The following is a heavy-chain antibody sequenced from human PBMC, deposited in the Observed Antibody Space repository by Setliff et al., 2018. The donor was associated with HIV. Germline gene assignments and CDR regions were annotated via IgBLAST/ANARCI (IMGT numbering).Heavy chain of an antibody. V-gene: IGHV4-39*01. CDR1: GGSISDNKYY. CDR3: ASRVYYYDSSGYLREEGFDP. CDR2: IYYSGSA. Sequence: PSETLSLTCSVSGGSISDNKYYWSWIRQPPGKGLEWTGSIYYSGSAYYNPSLKSRVTISVDTSKNQFSLKLSSVTAADAAVYYCASRVYYYDSSGYLREEGFDPWGQGTLVTVSS. J-gene: IGHJ5*02. D-gene: IGHD3-22*01.